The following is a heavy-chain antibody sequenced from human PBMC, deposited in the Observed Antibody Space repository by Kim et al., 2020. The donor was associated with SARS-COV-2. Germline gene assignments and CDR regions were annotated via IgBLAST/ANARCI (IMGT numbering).Heavy chain of an antibody. CDR2: IYYSGST. CDR1: GGSISSGDYY. Sequence: SETLSLTCTVSGGSISSGDYYWSWIRQPPGKGLEWIGYIYYSGSTYYNPFLKSRVTISVDTSKNQFSLKLSSVTAADTAVYYCARDTYYYDSSGLQGGIQHWGQGTLVTVSS. D-gene: IGHD3-22*01. J-gene: IGHJ1*01. CDR3: ARDTYYYDSSGLQGGIQH. V-gene: IGHV4-30-4*01.